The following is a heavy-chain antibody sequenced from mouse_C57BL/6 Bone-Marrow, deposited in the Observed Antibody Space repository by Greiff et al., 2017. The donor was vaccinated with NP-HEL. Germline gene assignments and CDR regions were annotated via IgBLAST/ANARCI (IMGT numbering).Heavy chain of an antibody. CDR2: INPGSGGT. CDR3: ARDGYDGYIGNYFDY. J-gene: IGHJ2*01. V-gene: IGHV1-54*01. D-gene: IGHD2-3*01. Sequence: VQLQQSGAELVRPGTSVKVSCKASGYAFTNYLIEWVKQRPGQGLEWIGVINPGSGGTNYNEKFKGKTTLTADKSSSTAYMQLSSLTSEDSAVYFCARDGYDGYIGNYFDYWGQGTTLTVSS. CDR1: GYAFTNYL.